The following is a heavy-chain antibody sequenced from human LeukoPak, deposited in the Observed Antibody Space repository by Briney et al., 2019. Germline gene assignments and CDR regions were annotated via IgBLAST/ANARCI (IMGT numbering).Heavy chain of an antibody. CDR2: MNPNSGNT. CDR3: ARGDYYDSSGYYLVLAFDI. Sequence: GASVKVSCKASGYTFTSYDINGVRQATGQGLEWMGWMNPNSGNTGYAQKFQGRVTLTRNTSISTAYMELSSLRSEDTAVYYCARGDYYDSSGYYLVLAFDIWGQGTMVTVSS. J-gene: IGHJ3*02. D-gene: IGHD3-22*01. V-gene: IGHV1-8*01. CDR1: GYTFTSYD.